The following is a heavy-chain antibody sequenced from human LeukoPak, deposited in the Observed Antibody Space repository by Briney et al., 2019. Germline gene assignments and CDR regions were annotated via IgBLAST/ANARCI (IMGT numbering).Heavy chain of an antibody. CDR3: AKASTFGELNRPFDY. CDR1: GFTFSSDA. V-gene: IGHV3-23*01. Sequence: GSLRLSCAASGFTFSSDAMSWVRQAPGKGLEWVSVISGGGGTTYYSDSVKGRFTIPRDNSKNTLYLQMNSLRAEDTAVYYCAKASTFGELNRPFDYWGQGTLVTVSS. CDR2: ISGGGGTT. D-gene: IGHD3-10*01. J-gene: IGHJ4*02.